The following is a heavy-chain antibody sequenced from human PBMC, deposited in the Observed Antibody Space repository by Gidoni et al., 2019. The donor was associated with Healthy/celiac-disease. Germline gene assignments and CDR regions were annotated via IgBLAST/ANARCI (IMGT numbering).Heavy chain of an antibody. V-gene: IGHV3-23*01. Sequence: EVQLLESGGGLVQPGGSLRRSWAASGFTFGRYAMSWVSQAPGKGLEWVSAISGSGGRTYYADSVKGRFTISRDNSKNTLYLQMNSLRAEDTAVYYCAKRGSGSYYLSYADYWGQGTLVTVSS. CDR1: GFTFGRYA. CDR2: ISGSGGRT. D-gene: IGHD1-26*01. CDR3: AKRGSGSYYLSYADY. J-gene: IGHJ4*02.